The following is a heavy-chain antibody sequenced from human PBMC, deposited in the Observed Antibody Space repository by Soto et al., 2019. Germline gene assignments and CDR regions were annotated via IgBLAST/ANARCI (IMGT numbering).Heavy chain of an antibody. Sequence: ASETLSLTCTVSGGSISSSSYYWGWIRQPPGKGLEWIGSIYYSGSTYYNPSLKSRVTISVDTSKNQFSLKLSSVTAADTAVYYCARQIDGGTADYYYYYYYMDVWGKGTTVTVSS. CDR3: ARQIDGGTADYYYYYYYMDV. J-gene: IGHJ6*03. CDR2: IYYSGST. D-gene: IGHD5-12*01. CDR1: GGSISSSSYY. V-gene: IGHV4-39*01.